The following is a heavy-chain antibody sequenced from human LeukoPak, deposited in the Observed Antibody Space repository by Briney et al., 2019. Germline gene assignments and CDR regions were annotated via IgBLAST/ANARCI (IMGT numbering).Heavy chain of an antibody. Sequence: GASVKVSCKASGGTFGSYAISWVRQAPGQGLEWMGRIIPIFGTANYAQKFQGRVTITTDESTSTAYMELSSLRSEDTAVYYCARVPEAGQQLGGYYMDVWGKGTTVTVSS. CDR2: IIPIFGTA. V-gene: IGHV1-69*05. J-gene: IGHJ6*03. D-gene: IGHD6-13*01. CDR1: GGTFGSYA. CDR3: ARVPEAGQQLGGYYMDV.